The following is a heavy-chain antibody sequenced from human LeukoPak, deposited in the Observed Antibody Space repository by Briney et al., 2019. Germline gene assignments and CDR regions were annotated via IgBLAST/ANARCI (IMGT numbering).Heavy chain of an antibody. CDR2: IYSSGST. Sequence: PSETLSLTCTVSGGSISSGSYYWSWIRQPAGKGLEWIGRIYSSGSTNYNPSLKSRVTISVDTSKNQFSLKLSSVTAADTAVYYCARQDGYNLPDYWGQGTLVTVSS. CDR1: GGSISSGSYY. CDR3: ARQDGYNLPDY. V-gene: IGHV4-61*02. D-gene: IGHD5-24*01. J-gene: IGHJ4*02.